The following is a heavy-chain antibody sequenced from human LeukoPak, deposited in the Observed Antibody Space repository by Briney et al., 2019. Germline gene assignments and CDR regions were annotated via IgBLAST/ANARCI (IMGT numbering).Heavy chain of an antibody. J-gene: IGHJ4*02. Sequence: SETLSLTCTVSGGSISSGGYYWSWIHQHPGKGLEWIGYIYYSGSTYYNPSLKSRVTISVDTSKNQFSLKLSSVTAADTAVYYCVTSSGYSSSWYYFDYWGQGTLVTVSS. CDR3: VTSSGYSSSWYYFDY. V-gene: IGHV4-31*03. CDR1: GGSISSGGYY. CDR2: IYYSGST. D-gene: IGHD6-13*01.